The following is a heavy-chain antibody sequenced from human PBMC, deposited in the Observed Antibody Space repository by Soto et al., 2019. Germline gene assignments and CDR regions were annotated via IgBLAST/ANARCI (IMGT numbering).Heavy chain of an antibody. CDR2: IWYDGSNK. J-gene: IGHJ4*02. Sequence: GSLRLSCAASGFTFSSYGMHWVRQAPGKGLEWVAVIWYDGSNKYYADSVKGRFTISRDNSKNTLYLQMNSLRAEYTAVYYCARVHCSGGSCYEADYWGQGTLVTVSS. CDR3: ARVHCSGGSCYEADY. D-gene: IGHD2-15*01. V-gene: IGHV3-33*01. CDR1: GFTFSSYG.